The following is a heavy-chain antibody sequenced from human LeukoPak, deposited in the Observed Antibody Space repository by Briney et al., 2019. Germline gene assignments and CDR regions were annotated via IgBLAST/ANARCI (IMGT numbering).Heavy chain of an antibody. D-gene: IGHD6-6*01. CDR3: ARGGAARLHFQN. V-gene: IGHV4-59*01. CDR1: GGSISTYY. CDR2: IYHSGST. Sequence: SETLSLTCTVSGGSISTYYWNWIRQPPGKGLEWIGYIYHSGSTNYNPSLQSRVTISADTSKNQFSLNLNSVTAADTAVYYCARGGAARLHFQNWGQGTLVTVSS. J-gene: IGHJ1*01.